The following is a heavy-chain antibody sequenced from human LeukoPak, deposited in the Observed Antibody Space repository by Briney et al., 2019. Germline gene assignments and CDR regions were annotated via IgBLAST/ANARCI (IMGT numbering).Heavy chain of an antibody. CDR3: AKGFFYYDSSGYLPFDY. CDR1: GFTLSSYW. Sequence: GGSLRLSCAASGFTLSSYWRHWVRQAPGKGLVWVSRISSDGSSTTYADSVKGRFTISRDNAKNTLYLQMNSLRAEDTAVYYCAKGFFYYDSSGYLPFDYWGQGTLVTVSS. D-gene: IGHD3-22*01. J-gene: IGHJ4*02. CDR2: ISSDGSST. V-gene: IGHV3-74*01.